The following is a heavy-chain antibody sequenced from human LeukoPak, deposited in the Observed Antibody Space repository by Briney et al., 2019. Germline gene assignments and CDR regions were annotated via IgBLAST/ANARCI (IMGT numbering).Heavy chain of an antibody. Sequence: PGGSLRLSCAASGFTFSSYAMSWVRQAPGKGLEWVSAISGSGGSTYYADSVKGRFTISRDNSKNTLYLQMNSLRAEDTAVYYCAKDPYYYGSVRSSFDYGGQGTLVTVVS. CDR2: ISGSGGST. CDR1: GFTFSSYA. V-gene: IGHV3-23*01. J-gene: IGHJ4*02. D-gene: IGHD3-10*01. CDR3: AKDPYYYGSVRSSFDY.